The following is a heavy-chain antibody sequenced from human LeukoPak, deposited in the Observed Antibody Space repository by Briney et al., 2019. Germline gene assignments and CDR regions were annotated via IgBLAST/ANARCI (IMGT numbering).Heavy chain of an antibody. D-gene: IGHD3-10*01. Sequence: GGSLRLSCVVSGFTFSSYSMIWVRQAPGKGLQWVANMKKDGSETNYVDSVKGRFTISRDNAKNSLYLQMNSLRAEDTAVYYCGRHRSGSGTYFIDYWGQGSLVAVSP. CDR3: GRHRSGSGTYFIDY. V-gene: IGHV3-7*01. CDR1: GFTFSSYS. CDR2: MKKDGSET. J-gene: IGHJ4*02.